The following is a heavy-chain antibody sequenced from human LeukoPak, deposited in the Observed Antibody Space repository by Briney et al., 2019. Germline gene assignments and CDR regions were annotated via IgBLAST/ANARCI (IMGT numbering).Heavy chain of an antibody. Sequence: ASVKVSCKASGYTFTGYYMHWVRQAPGQGLEWMGWINPNSGGTNYAQKFQGRVTMTRDTSISTAYMELSRLRSDDTAVYYCARDFRTYYYYYMDVWGKGTTDTVSS. CDR3: ARDFRTYYYYYMDV. CDR1: GYTFTGYY. V-gene: IGHV1-2*02. J-gene: IGHJ6*03. CDR2: INPNSGGT.